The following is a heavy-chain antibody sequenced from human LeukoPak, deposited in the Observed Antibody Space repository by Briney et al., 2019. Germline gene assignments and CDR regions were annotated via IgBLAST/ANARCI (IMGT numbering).Heavy chain of an antibody. CDR1: GFTFSSYS. CDR2: ISSSSSYI. D-gene: IGHD6-13*01. J-gene: IGHJ3*02. Sequence: GGSLRLSCAASGFTFSSYSMNCVRQAPGKGLEWVSSISSSSSYIYCADSVKGRFTISRDNAKNSLYLQMNSLRAEDTAVYYCARDSIAAAGGDAFDIWGQGTMVTVSS. CDR3: ARDSIAAAGGDAFDI. V-gene: IGHV3-21*01.